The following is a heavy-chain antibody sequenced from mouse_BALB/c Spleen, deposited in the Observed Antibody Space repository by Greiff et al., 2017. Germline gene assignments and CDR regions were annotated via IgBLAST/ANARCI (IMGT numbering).Heavy chain of an antibody. CDR3: ARPHCYGSSYEDDMDY. J-gene: IGHJ4*01. CDR1: GFSLTSYG. CDR2: IWSGGST. Sequence: VKLVESGPGLVQPSQSLSITCTVSGFSLTSYGVHWVRQSPGKGLEWLGVIWSGGSTDYNAAFISRLSISKDNSKSQVFFKMNSLQANDTAIDYCARPHCYGSSYEDDMDYWGQGTSLTVSS. V-gene: IGHV2-2*02. D-gene: IGHD1-1*01.